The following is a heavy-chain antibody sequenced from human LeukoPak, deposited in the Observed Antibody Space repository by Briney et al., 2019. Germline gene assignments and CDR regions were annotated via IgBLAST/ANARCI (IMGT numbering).Heavy chain of an antibody. CDR3: ARGRATLDY. Sequence: PGGSLRLSCAASGFTFSNYWMSWVRQAPGKGLEWVANIKQDGSERYYVDSVKGRFTISRDNAKNSLLLQMNSLRAEDTAMYYCARGRATLDYWGQGTLVTVSS. CDR1: GFTFSNYW. J-gene: IGHJ4*02. V-gene: IGHV3-7*01. CDR2: IKQDGSER.